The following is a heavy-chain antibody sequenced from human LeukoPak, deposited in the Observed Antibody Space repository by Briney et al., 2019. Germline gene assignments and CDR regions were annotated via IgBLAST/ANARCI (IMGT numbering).Heavy chain of an antibody. J-gene: IGHJ4*02. Sequence: ASVKVSCKASGYTFTSYDINWVRQATGQGLEWMGWMNPNSGNTGYAQKFQGRVTITRNTSISTAYLELSRLSSADTAVYFCAREGWYVAEAGTFDYWGQGTLVTVSS. CDR3: AREGWYVAEAGTFDY. V-gene: IGHV1-8*03. CDR1: GYTFTSYD. D-gene: IGHD6-13*01. CDR2: MNPNSGNT.